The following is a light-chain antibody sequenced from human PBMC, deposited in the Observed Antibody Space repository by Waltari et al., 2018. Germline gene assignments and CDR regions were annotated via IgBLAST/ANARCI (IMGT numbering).Light chain of an antibody. J-gene: IGKJ2*01. V-gene: IGKV3-20*01. CDR2: GAF. CDR3: QQYASSVLYT. Sequence: IVLTQSPGTLSLSPGDRASLSCKASHILGKNYLAWYQPRPGQAPRLLIDGAFSGAVGIPDRFSGSGSGTDFTLTISRLEPEDFAVYYCQQYASSVLYTFGQGTKLEIK. CDR1: HILGKNY.